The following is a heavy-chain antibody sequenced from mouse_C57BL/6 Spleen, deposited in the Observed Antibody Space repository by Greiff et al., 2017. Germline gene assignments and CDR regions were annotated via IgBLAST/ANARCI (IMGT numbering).Heavy chain of an antibody. V-gene: IGHV5-6*01. CDR2: ISSGGSYT. J-gene: IGHJ2*01. CDR3: ARLTGTFGLDY. Sequence: DVHLVESGGDLVKPGGSLKLSCAASGFTFSSYGMSWVRQTPDKRLEWVATISSGGSYTYYPDSVKGRFTISRDNAKNTLYLQMSSLKSEDTAMYYCARLTGTFGLDYWGQGTTLTVSS. D-gene: IGHD4-1*01. CDR1: GFTFSSYG.